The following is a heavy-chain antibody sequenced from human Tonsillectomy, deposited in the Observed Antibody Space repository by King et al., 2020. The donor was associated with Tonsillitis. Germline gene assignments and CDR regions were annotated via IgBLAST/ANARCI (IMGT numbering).Heavy chain of an antibody. CDR2: IYTSGST. J-gene: IGHJ5*02. D-gene: IGHD1-7*01. CDR3: ARDPRPLELGEAGWFDP. V-gene: IGHV4-4*07. Sequence: QLQESGPGLVKPSETLSLTCTVSGGSISSYYWSWIRQPAGKGLEWIGRIYTSGSTNYNPSLKSRVTMSVDTSKNQFSLKLSSVTAADTAVYYCARDPRPLELGEAGWFDPWGQGTLVTVSS. CDR1: GGSISSYY.